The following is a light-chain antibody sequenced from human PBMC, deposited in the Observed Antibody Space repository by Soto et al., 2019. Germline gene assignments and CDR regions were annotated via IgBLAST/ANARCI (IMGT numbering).Light chain of an antibody. CDR3: NSYTSSSTYV. V-gene: IGLV2-14*01. J-gene: IGLJ1*01. CDR2: EVT. CDR1: SSDVGTYKY. Sequence: QSALTQPASVSGSPGQSITISCTGTSSDVGTYKYVSWYQQHPGKAPKLLIYEVTNRPSGASDRFSGSKSDNTASLTISGLQAEDEADYYCNSYTSSSTYVFGSGTKVTVL.